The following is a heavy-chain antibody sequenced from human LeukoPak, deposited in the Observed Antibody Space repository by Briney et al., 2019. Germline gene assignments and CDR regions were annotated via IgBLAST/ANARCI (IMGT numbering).Heavy chain of an antibody. CDR1: GGSISSSNW. CDR2: IYHSGST. CDR3: ARDRHYYDSSGYFPYYYGMDV. D-gene: IGHD3-22*01. J-gene: IGHJ6*02. Sequence: PSGTLSLTCAVSGGSISSSNWWSWVRQPPGKGLEWIGEIYHSGSTNYNPPLKSRVTISVDKSKNQFSLKLSSVTAADTAVYYCARDRHYYDSSGYFPYYYGMDVWGQGTTVTVSS. V-gene: IGHV4-4*02.